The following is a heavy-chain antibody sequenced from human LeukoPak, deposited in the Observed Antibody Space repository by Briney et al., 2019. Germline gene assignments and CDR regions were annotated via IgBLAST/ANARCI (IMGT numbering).Heavy chain of an antibody. CDR2: IRSNGDTT. CDR1: GFTFSSLA. D-gene: IGHD1-1*01. CDR3: AKGQELDDGVFDS. Sequence: GGSLRLSCTASGFTFSSLAMTWVRQAPGKGLEWVSTIRSNGDTTYNADSVKGRFTISRDNSKNTLYLELNSLRVEDTATFYCAKGQELDDGVFDSWDQGTMVTVSS. J-gene: IGHJ4*02. V-gene: IGHV3-23*01.